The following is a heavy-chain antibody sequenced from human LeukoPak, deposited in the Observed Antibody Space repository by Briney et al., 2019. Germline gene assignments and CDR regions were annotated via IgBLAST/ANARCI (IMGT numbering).Heavy chain of an antibody. CDR2: IYYSGNT. CDR1: GGSISSSNYY. J-gene: IGHJ4*02. V-gene: IGHV4-39*01. CDR3: ARQTGSGLFILP. D-gene: IGHD3/OR15-3a*01. Sequence: SGTLSLTCTVSGGSISSSNYYWGCIRQPPGKGLEWIGSIYYSGNTYYNACLKSQVSISIDTSKNQFSLRLPSVTAADTAVYYCARQTGSGLFILPGGQGTLVTVSS.